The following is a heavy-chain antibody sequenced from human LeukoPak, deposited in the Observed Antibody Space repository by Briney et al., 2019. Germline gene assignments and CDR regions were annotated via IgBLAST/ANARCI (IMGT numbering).Heavy chain of an antibody. CDR3: AKATRDIVVIPAAIDY. V-gene: IGHV3-23*01. J-gene: IGHJ4*02. D-gene: IGHD2-2*02. CDR1: GSTFTNYS. CDR2: ISASSGDTT. Sequence: GGSLRLSCAASGSTFTNYSMTWVRQAPGKGLEWVSDISASSGDTTYYADSVKGRFTISRDNSKNTLYLQMNSLRAEDTAIYYCAKATRDIVVIPAAIDYWGQGTLVTVSS.